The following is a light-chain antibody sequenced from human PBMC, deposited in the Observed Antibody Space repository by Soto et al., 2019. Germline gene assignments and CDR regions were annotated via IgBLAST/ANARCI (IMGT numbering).Light chain of an antibody. J-gene: IGLJ1*01. CDR2: DVT. Sequence: QSALTQPRSESGSPGQSVTISCTGASRDVGDYNSVSWYQQHPDRAPKLLIYDVTRRPSGVPDRFSGSKSGNTASLTISGLQPEDEADYYCCSYAGRYSYVFGTGTKLTVL. V-gene: IGLV2-11*01. CDR1: SRDVGDYNS. CDR3: CSYAGRYSYV.